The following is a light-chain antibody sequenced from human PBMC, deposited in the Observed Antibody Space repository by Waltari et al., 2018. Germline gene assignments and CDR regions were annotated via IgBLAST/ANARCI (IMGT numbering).Light chain of an antibody. CDR1: QSVDSN. V-gene: IGKV3-15*01. CDR2: GAS. J-gene: IGKJ1*01. Sequence: EIVMTQSPVTLSVSPGERATLSCRASQSVDSNLAWYQQKPGQAPRLLIFGASTRATGIPARFSGSGSGTEFTLTISSLQSEDFAVYYCQQYNNWLTWSFGQGTKVEIK. CDR3: QQYNNWLTWS.